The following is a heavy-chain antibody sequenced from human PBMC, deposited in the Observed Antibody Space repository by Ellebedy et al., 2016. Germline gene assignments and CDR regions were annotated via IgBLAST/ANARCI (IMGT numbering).Heavy chain of an antibody. CDR3: VTHTGTYEGPFDY. CDR2: ISGSAGST. J-gene: IGHJ4*02. V-gene: IGHV3-23*01. Sequence: GGSPRLSXTASGFTFINYAMSWVRQAPGKGLEWVSTISGSAGSTYSADSVKGRFTLSRDNSKNTLNLQMNSLRADDTAIYYCVTHTGTYEGPFDYWGQGSLVTVSS. CDR1: GFTFINYA. D-gene: IGHD1-26*01.